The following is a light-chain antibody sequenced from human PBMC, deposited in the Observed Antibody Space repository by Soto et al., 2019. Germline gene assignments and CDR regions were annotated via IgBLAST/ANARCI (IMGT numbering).Light chain of an antibody. Sequence: EIVMTQSPATLSVSPGERATLSCRASQSVGSNLAWYQQKPGQAPRLLIYGASTRATGIPARFSGSGSGTEFTLTISSLQSEDFAVYYCQQYQNWPPMYAFGQGTKLEI. J-gene: IGKJ2*01. CDR3: QQYQNWPPMYA. CDR2: GAS. CDR1: QSVGSN. V-gene: IGKV3-15*01.